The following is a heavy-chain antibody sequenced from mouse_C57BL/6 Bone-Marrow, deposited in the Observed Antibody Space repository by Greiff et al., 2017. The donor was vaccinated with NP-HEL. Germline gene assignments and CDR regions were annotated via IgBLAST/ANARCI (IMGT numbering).Heavy chain of an antibody. Sequence: QVQLQQSGAELVMPGASVKLSCKASGYTFTSYWMHWVKQRPGQGLEWIGEIDPSDSYTNYNQKFKGKSTLTVDKSSSTAYMQLSSLTSEDSAVYYCAREHYYGSPYYFDYWGQGTTLTVSS. CDR3: AREHYYGSPYYFDY. D-gene: IGHD1-1*01. CDR1: GYTFTSYW. J-gene: IGHJ2*01. CDR2: IDPSDSYT. V-gene: IGHV1-69*01.